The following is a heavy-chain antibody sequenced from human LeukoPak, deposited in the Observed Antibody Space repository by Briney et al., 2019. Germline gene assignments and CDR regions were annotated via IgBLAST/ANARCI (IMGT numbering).Heavy chain of an antibody. CDR2: INWNGGST. V-gene: IGHV3-20*01. Sequence: GGSLRLSCTASGFSFSSFAMNWVRQAPGKGLEWVSGINWNGGSTGYADSVKGRFTFSRDNAKNSLYLQMNSLRAEDTALYHRARLGATGGLYYFDYWGQGTLVTVSS. CDR3: ARLGATGGLYYFDY. J-gene: IGHJ4*02. D-gene: IGHD1-26*01. CDR1: GFSFSSFA.